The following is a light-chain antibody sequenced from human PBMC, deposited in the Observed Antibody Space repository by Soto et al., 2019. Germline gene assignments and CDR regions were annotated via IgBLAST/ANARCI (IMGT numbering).Light chain of an antibody. CDR2: ATS. CDR3: QQYYSYPRT. J-gene: IGKJ1*01. CDR1: QGIRND. Sequence: IQMTQSPSSLSASVGDRVTITCRASQGIRNDLGWYQQKPGKAPKLLIYATSNLHSGVPSRFSGSGSGTDLTLKIRCMQSEDFATYYCQQYYSYPRTFGQGTKVDIK. V-gene: IGKV1-17*01.